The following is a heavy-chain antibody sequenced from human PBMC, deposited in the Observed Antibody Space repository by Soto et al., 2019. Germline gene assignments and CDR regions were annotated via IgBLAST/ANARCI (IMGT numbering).Heavy chain of an antibody. J-gene: IGHJ6*02. CDR3: ARAGCDGGTCYTLVGLRYGMDV. CDR1: GFTFSSYA. V-gene: IGHV3-30-3*01. CDR2: ISYDGNNK. D-gene: IGHD2-15*01. Sequence: QVQLVESGGGVVQPGRSLRLSCAASGFTFSSYAMYWVRQAPGKELEWVAVISYDGNNKYYADSVKGRFTISRDNSRNTLYVQMNSLRAEDSAVYYCARAGCDGGTCYTLVGLRYGMDVWGQGTTVTVSS.